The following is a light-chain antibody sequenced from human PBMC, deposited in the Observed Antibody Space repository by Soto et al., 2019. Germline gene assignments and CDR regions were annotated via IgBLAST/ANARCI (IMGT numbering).Light chain of an antibody. Sequence: QSALTQPASVSGSPGQSITFSCTGTSSDVGGYNYVSWYQQHPGKAPKLMISEVSNRPSGVSNRFSGSKSANTASPTISGLQAEDEADYYCSSYTSSSAYVFGTGTKLTVL. CDR3: SSYTSSSAYV. CDR2: EVS. CDR1: SSDVGGYNY. V-gene: IGLV2-14*01. J-gene: IGLJ1*01.